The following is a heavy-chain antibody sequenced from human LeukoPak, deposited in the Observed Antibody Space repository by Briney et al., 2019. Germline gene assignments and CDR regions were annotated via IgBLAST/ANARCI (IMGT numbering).Heavy chain of an antibody. D-gene: IGHD5-18*01. CDR3: ARESGYSYGYFDY. CDR1: GGTSSSYA. V-gene: IGHV1-69*04. CDR2: IIPIFGIA. J-gene: IGHJ4*02. Sequence: SVKVSCKASGGTSSSYAISWVRQAPGQGLEWMGRIIPIFGIANYAQKFQGRVTITADKSTSTAYMELSSQRSEDTAVYYCARESGYSYGYFDYWGQGTLVTVSS.